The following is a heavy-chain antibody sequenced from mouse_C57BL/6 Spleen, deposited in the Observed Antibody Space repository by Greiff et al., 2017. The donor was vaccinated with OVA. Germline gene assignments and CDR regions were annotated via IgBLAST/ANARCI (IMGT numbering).Heavy chain of an antibody. D-gene: IGHD2-1*01. J-gene: IGHJ4*01. CDR3: ARAGNPYAMDY. Sequence: QVQLQQPGAELVMPGASVKLSCKASGYTFTSYWMHWVKQRPGQGLEWIGEIDPSDSYTNYNQKFKGKSTLTVDKSSSTAHMQLSSLTSEDSAVYYCARAGNPYAMDYWGQGTSVTVSS. V-gene: IGHV1-69*01. CDR1: GYTFTSYW. CDR2: IDPSDSYT.